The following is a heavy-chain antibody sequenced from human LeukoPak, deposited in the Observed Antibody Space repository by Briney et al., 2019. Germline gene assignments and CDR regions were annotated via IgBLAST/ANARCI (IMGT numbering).Heavy chain of an antibody. CDR3: ARDPPYYYDSSGYPDY. V-gene: IGHV3-21*01. Sequence: GGSLRLSCAASGFTFSSYWMSWVRQAPGKGLEWVSSISSSSSYIYYADSVKGRFTISRDNAKNSLYLQMNSLRAEDTAVYYCARDPPYYYDSSGYPDYWGQGTLVTVSS. D-gene: IGHD3-22*01. J-gene: IGHJ4*02. CDR2: ISSSSSYI. CDR1: GFTFSSYW.